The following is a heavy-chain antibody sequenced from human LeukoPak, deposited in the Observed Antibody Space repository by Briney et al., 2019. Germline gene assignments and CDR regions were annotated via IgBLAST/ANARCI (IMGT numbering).Heavy chain of an antibody. CDR3: AKVLLRGYYFDY. Sequence: PGGSLRLSCAASGFTSSDHYMDWVRQAPGKGLEWVGRTRNKANSYTTEYAASVKGRFTISRDDSKNSLYLQMNSLRAEDTAVYYCAKVLLRGYYFDYWGQGTLVTVSS. CDR1: GFTSSDHY. CDR2: TRNKANSYTT. J-gene: IGHJ4*02. D-gene: IGHD3-10*01. V-gene: IGHV3-72*01.